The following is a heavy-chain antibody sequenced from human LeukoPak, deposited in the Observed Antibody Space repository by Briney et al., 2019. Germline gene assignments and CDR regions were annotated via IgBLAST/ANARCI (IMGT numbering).Heavy chain of an antibody. CDR2: IKTDGSNT. D-gene: IGHD4-11*01. J-gene: IGHJ4*02. V-gene: IGHV3-74*01. CDR1: GFTFSSYW. Sequence: GGSLGLSCAASGFTFSSYWMHWVRQAPGKGLVWVSRIKTDGSNTNYADSVKGRFTISRDNAKNTLYLQMNSLRDEDTAVYYCARSWASNYGDYWGQGTLVTVSS. CDR3: ARSWASNYGDY.